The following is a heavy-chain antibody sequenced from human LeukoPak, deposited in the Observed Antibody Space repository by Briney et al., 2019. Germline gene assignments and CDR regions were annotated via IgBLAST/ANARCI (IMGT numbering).Heavy chain of an antibody. Sequence: SSVKVSCKASGGIFANYSISWLRKAPGHPREWMGGIIHIFGSGHSAQKFQGRLTITADESTRTTYMELSSLRSEDTAVYYCAKGHDDFRQFDFWGQGTLVIVSS. CDR1: GGIFANYS. D-gene: IGHD3-3*01. V-gene: IGHV1-69*13. CDR3: AKGHDDFRQFDF. CDR2: IIHIFGSG. J-gene: IGHJ4*02.